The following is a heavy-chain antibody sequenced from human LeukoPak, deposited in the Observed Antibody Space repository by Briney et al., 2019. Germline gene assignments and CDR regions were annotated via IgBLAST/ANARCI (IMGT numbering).Heavy chain of an antibody. CDR2: ISDDGSNK. CDR1: GFTFSSYG. D-gene: IGHD5-12*01. CDR3: AKDRSGYDYYGQYYFDY. Sequence: PGGSLRLSCAASGFTFSSYGMHWVRQAPGKGLEWVAVISDDGSNKYYADSVKGRFTISRDSSKNTLYLQMNSLSAEDTALYYCAKDRSGYDYYGQYYFDYWGQGTPVTVSS. V-gene: IGHV3-30*18. J-gene: IGHJ4*02.